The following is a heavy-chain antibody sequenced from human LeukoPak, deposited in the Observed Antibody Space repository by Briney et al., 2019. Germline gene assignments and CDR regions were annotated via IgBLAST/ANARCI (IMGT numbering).Heavy chain of an antibody. CDR1: GGTFSSYA. V-gene: IGHV1-69*06. CDR2: IIPIFGTA. Sequence: ASVKVSCKASGGTFSSYAISWVRQAPGQGLEWMGGIIPIFGTANYAQKFQGRVTMTEDTSTDTAYMELSSLRSEDTAVYYCATAKYYYDSSGFQYFDYWGQGTLVTVSS. CDR3: ATAKYYYDSSGFQYFDY. D-gene: IGHD3-22*01. J-gene: IGHJ4*02.